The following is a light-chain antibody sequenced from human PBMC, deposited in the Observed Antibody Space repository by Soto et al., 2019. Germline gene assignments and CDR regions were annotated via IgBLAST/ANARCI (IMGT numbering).Light chain of an antibody. CDR2: AAS. Sequence: DLQMTQSPSSQSASVGDIVTITCRASQSISSYLNWYQQKPGKAPKLLIYAASSLQSGVPSRFSGSGSGTDFTLTISSLQPEDFATYYCQQSYSTPGTFGQGTKVDI. V-gene: IGKV1-39*01. CDR3: QQSYSTPGT. J-gene: IGKJ1*01. CDR1: QSISSY.